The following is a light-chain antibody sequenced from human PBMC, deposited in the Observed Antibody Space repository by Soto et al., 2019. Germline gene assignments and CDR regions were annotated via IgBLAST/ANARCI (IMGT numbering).Light chain of an antibody. Sequence: EIVLTQSPATLSLSPGERATLSCRASQSVSYFLAWYQQKPGQAPRLLIYDASTRATGIPARFSGSGSGTDFALTISSLEPEDFAVYYCQQRRTWPPLTFGGGTKVEIK. CDR3: QQRRTWPPLT. V-gene: IGKV3-11*01. CDR1: QSVSYF. CDR2: DAS. J-gene: IGKJ4*01.